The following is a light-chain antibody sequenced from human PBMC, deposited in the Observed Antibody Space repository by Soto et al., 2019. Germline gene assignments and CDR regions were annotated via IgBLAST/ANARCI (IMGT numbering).Light chain of an antibody. Sequence: FVLTQSPCTLSLSPVERATLSFMASQTVRNNYLAWYQQKPGQAPRLLIYGASSRATGIPDRFSGSGSGTDFTLSISRLEPEDFAVYYCQQYSSLWTFGQGTKVDIK. CDR2: GAS. V-gene: IGKV3-20*01. CDR1: QTVRNNY. CDR3: QQYSSLWT. J-gene: IGKJ1*01.